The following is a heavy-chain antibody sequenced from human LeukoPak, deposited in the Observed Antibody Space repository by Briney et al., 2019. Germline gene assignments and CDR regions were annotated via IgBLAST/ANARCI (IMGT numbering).Heavy chain of an antibody. CDR2: INPRGDST. J-gene: IGHJ5*02. CDR3: AKEFSSSCLDA. D-gene: IGHD6-13*01. CDR1: GFPFTRHY. Sequence: GASVKVSCKASGFPFTRHYMHWVRQAPGQGLEWMGIINPRGDSTTYAQRCLGRVTMTKDTSTSTFYLELSSLRSDDTTVYYCAKEFSSSCLDAWGQGTLVTVSS. V-gene: IGHV1-46*01.